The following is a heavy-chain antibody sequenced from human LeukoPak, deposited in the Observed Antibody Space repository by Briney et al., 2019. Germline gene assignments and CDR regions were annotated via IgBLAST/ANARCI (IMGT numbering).Heavy chain of an antibody. CDR3: ARHGGGDY. D-gene: IGHD3-16*01. Sequence: SETLSLTCTVSGGSISSSSYYWGWIRQPPGKGLEWIGSIYCSGSTYYNPSLKSRVTISVDTSKNQFSLKLSSVTAADTAVYYCARHGGGDYWGQGTLVTVSS. CDR1: GGSISSSSYY. J-gene: IGHJ4*02. CDR2: IYCSGST. V-gene: IGHV4-39*01.